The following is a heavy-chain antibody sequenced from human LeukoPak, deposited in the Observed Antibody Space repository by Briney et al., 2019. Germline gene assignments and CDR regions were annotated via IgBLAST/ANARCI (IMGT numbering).Heavy chain of an antibody. CDR1: GGSFSDYY. V-gene: IGHV4-34*01. CDR2: INHSGST. D-gene: IGHD3-22*01. Sequence: PSETLSLTCAVYGGSFSDYYWSWIRQPPGKGLEWIGEINHSGSTNYNPSLKSRVTISVDTSKNQLSLKLSSVTAADTALYYCAYSSGYQQHWGQGTLVTVSS. J-gene: IGHJ1*01. CDR3: AYSSGYQQH.